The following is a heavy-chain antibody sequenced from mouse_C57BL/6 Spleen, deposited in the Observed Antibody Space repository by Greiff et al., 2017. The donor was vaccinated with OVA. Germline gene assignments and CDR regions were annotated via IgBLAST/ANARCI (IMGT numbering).Heavy chain of an antibody. CDR1: GYTFTDYY. D-gene: IGHD2-2*01. J-gene: IGHJ4*01. V-gene: IGHV1-26*01. Sequence: EVQLQQSGPELVKPGASVKISCKASGYTFTDYYMNWVKQSHGKSLEWIGDINPNNGVTSYNQKFKGKATLTVDKSSSTAYMELRSLTSEDSAVYYCARIYYGYGGYAMDYWGQGTSVTVSS. CDR2: INPNNGVT. CDR3: ARIYYGYGGYAMDY.